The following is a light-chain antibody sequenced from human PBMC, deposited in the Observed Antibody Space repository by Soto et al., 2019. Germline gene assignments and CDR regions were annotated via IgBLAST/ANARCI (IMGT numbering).Light chain of an antibody. Sequence: DIVMTQSPDSLAVSLGERATINCKSSQNILYSSNNKNYLAWYQHKPGQPPKLLIYWASTRESGVPDRFSGSGSGTDFTLTISSLQAEDVAVSYCQQYYGLPRTFGQGTKVEIK. CDR2: WAS. V-gene: IGKV4-1*01. J-gene: IGKJ1*01. CDR1: QNILYSSNNKNY. CDR3: QQYYGLPRT.